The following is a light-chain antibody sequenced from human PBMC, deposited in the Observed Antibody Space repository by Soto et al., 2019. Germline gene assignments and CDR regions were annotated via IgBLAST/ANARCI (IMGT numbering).Light chain of an antibody. CDR2: GAS. CDR3: QQGSTAPFT. CDR1: QSIHIY. Sequence: DIQMTQSPSSLSASVGDRVTITCRASQSIHIYVNWFQQRPGKAPELLIYGASTLQSGGPSRFSGSGSGTQFALTVSSLQPEDFASYYGQQGSTAPFTFGPGTKVDV. V-gene: IGKV1-39*01. J-gene: IGKJ3*01.